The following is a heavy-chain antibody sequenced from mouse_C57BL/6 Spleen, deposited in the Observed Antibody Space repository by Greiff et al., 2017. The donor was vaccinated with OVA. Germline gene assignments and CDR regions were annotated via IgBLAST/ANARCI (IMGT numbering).Heavy chain of an antibody. CDR3: ASGSNYDYYAMDY. CDR2: INPNNGGT. D-gene: IGHD2-5*01. Sequence: EVQLQQSGPELVKPGASVKISCKASGYTFTDYYMNWVKQSHGQSLEWIGDINPNNGGTSYNQKFKGKATLTVDKSSSTAYMELRSLTSEDSAVYYCASGSNYDYYAMDYWGQGTSVTVSS. J-gene: IGHJ4*01. CDR1: GYTFTDYY. V-gene: IGHV1-26*01.